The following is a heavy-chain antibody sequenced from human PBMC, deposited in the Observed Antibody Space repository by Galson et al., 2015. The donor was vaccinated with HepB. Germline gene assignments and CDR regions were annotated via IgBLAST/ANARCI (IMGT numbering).Heavy chain of an antibody. V-gene: IGHV3-49*03. D-gene: IGHD3-10*01. J-gene: IGHJ3*02. CDR1: GFIFGDYT. CDR2: IRCKAYGGTT. CDR3: SRATGSYTWRDLNAFDI. Sequence: SLRLSCAASGFIFGDYTVSWFRQAPGKGLEWVGFIRCKAYGGTTEDAASVRGRITISRDDSKSSAYLQMNRLKTEDTAVYYCSRATGSYTWRDLNAFDIWGQGTMVTVSS.